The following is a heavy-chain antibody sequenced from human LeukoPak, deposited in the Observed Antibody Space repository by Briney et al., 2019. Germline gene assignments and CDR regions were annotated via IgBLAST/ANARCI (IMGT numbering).Heavy chain of an antibody. Sequence: GGSLRLSCAASGFTFSSYWMHWVRHAPGKGLVWVSRINSDGSSTTYADCVKGRFTISRDNPKNTLYLQMNSLRAEDTAVYYCANHRGYSYGWIDYWGQGTLVTVSS. D-gene: IGHD5-18*01. CDR2: INSDGSST. CDR3: ANHRGYSYGWIDY. V-gene: IGHV3-74*01. CDR1: GFTFSSYW. J-gene: IGHJ4*02.